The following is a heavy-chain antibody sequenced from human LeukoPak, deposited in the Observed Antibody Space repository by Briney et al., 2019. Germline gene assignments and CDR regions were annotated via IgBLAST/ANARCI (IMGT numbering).Heavy chain of an antibody. V-gene: IGHV3-73*01. CDR3: KTGIRTDFDY. D-gene: IGHD1-14*01. J-gene: IGHJ4*02. CDR2: IRSKANSYAT. Sequence: GRYLRLSCAASGCTFSGSAMGWVRQAPGKGLEWVGRIRSKANSYATAYAASVKGRFTISRDDSKNTAYLQMNSLKTEDTAVYYCKTGIRTDFDYWGQGTLVTVSS. CDR1: GCTFSGSA.